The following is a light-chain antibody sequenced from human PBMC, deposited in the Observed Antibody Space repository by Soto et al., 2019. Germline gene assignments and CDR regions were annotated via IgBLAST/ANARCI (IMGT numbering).Light chain of an antibody. CDR3: AYYTRSTPLI. CDR2: DVS. V-gene: IGLV2-14*03. J-gene: IGLJ2*01. CDR1: SSDVGGHKY. Sequence: QSVLTQPASVSGSPGQSITISCTGTSSDVGGHKYVSWYQQHPGKAPKFIIYDVSNRPSGVSNRFSGSKSGNTASLTISGLRAENESFYYSAYYTRSTPLIFGGGPKLT.